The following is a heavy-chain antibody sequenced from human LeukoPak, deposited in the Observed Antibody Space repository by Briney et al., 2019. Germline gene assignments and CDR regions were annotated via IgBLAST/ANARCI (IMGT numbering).Heavy chain of an antibody. CDR3: AREGAYCSSTSCYGGAGYFDS. CDR2: IYYSGST. V-gene: IGHV4-59*11. D-gene: IGHD2-2*01. CDR1: GGSISSHH. J-gene: IGHJ4*02. Sequence: SETLSLTCTVSGGSISSHHWSWIRQPPGKGLEWIGYIYYSGSTNYNPSLKSRVTISVDTSKNQFSLKLSSVTAADTAVYYCAREGAYCSSTSCYGGAGYFDSWGQGTLVTVSS.